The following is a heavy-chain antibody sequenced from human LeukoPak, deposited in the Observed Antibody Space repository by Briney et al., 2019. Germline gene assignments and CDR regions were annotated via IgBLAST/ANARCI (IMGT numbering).Heavy chain of an antibody. J-gene: IGHJ4*02. CDR3: AKSDEDTEFDY. Sequence: GGSLRLSCAASGFTFSSYWMHWVRQAPGKGLVWVSRINSDGSSTSYADSVKGRFTISRDNAKNTLYLQMNSLRAEDTAVYHCAKSDEDTEFDYWGQGTLVTVSS. CDR2: INSDGSST. V-gene: IGHV3-74*01. CDR1: GFTFSSYW. D-gene: IGHD5-18*01.